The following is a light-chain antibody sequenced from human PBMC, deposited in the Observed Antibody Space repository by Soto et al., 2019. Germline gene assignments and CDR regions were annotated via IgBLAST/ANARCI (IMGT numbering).Light chain of an antibody. Sequence: QSVLTQPPSASGTPGQRITISCSGSSSNIGSNTVKWFQQLPGTAPKLLIYSNSQRPSGVPDRFSGSKSGTSASLAISGLQSEDEADYYCAAWDDSLNGVAFGGGTKLTVL. J-gene: IGLJ2*01. V-gene: IGLV1-44*01. CDR3: AAWDDSLNGVA. CDR2: SNS. CDR1: SSNIGSNT.